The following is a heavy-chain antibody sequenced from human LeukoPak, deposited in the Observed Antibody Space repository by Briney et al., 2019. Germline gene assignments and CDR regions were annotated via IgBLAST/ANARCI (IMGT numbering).Heavy chain of an antibody. D-gene: IGHD3-10*01. J-gene: IGHJ6*03. CDR3: AKDSAFYYIDV. V-gene: IGHV3-53*05. CDR1: GFTVSNNY. CDR2: IYGASNT. Sequence: GGSLRLSCAASGFTVSNNYVNWVRQAPGKGLEWVSIIYGASNTYYADSVKGRFTISRDNSKNTLYLQMNSLKGDDTAVYYCAKDSAFYYIDVWGKGTTVTVSS.